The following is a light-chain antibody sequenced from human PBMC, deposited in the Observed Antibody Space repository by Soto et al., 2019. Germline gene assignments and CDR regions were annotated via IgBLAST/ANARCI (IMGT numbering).Light chain of an antibody. Sequence: EIVMTQSPATLSVSPGDRVTLSCRASQGVGSTLAWYRQQPGQAPRLLIYDAYIRATGVPARFSGSGSGTEFTLTISSLQSEDFANYYCQYRNSFPLTFGGGTKVELK. CDR3: QYRNSFPLT. CDR1: QGVGST. J-gene: IGKJ4*01. CDR2: DAY. V-gene: IGKV3-15*01.